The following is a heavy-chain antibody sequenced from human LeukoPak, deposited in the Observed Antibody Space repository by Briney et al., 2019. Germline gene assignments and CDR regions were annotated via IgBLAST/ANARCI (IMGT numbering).Heavy chain of an antibody. J-gene: IGHJ4*02. CDR3: ARTVVLGRHTAMANQGDY. V-gene: IGHV1-46*01. CDR2: INPSGGST. D-gene: IGHD5-18*01. Sequence: ASVKVSCKASGYTFTSYYMHWVRQAPGQGLEWMGIINPSGGSTSYAQKLQGRVTMTTDTSTSTAYMELRSLRSDDTAVYYCARTVVLGRHTAMANQGDYWGQGNLVTVSS. CDR1: GYTFTSYY.